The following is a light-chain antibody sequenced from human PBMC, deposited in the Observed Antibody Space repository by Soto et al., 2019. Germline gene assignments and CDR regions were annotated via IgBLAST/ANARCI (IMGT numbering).Light chain of an antibody. CDR3: CSYAGANTFV. CDR1: NSDVGGFDS. J-gene: IGLJ2*01. V-gene: IGLV2-11*01. CDR2: DVT. Sequence: QSALTQPPSVSGSPGQSVTISCAGTNSDVGGFDSVSWYQQHPGRAPQLMIYDVTKRPSGVPNRFSGSKSGNTASLTISGLQAEDESDFYCCSYAGANTFVFGGGT.